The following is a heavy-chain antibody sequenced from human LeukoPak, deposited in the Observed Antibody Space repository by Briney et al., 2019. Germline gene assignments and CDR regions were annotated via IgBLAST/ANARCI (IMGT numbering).Heavy chain of an antibody. D-gene: IGHD1-26*01. CDR2: INSDGSIT. CDR1: GFTFSSYW. Sequence: PGGSLRLSCAASGFTFSSYWMHWVRQAPGKGLVWVSRINSDGSITTYADSVRGRFTVSRDNAKNTLYLQMNSLRAEDTAVYYCARNPRGATYEPWGQGTLVTVSS. CDR3: ARNPRGATYEP. V-gene: IGHV3-74*03. J-gene: IGHJ5*02.